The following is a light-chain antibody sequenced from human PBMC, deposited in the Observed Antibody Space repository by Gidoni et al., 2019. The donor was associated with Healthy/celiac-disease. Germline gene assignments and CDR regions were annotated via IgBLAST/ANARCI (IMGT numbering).Light chain of an antibody. CDR3: QQRSNWPPIT. J-gene: IGKJ5*01. CDR2: EAS. CDR1: QSVSRD. Sequence: DIVLTQSPATLSLSPGERATLSFRASQSVSRDLAWYQQKPGQAPRLLIYEASNRATGIPARFSGSGSGTDFTLTISSLEPEDFAVYYCQQRSNWPPITFGQWTRLEMK. V-gene: IGKV3-11*01.